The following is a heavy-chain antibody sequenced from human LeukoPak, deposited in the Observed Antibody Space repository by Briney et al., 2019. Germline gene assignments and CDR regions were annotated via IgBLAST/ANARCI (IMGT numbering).Heavy chain of an antibody. CDR2: ISGSSYYI. CDR3: AKEPRWEQLHSFDI. D-gene: IGHD1/OR15-1a*01. CDR1: GFTFSSYS. V-gene: IGHV3-21*01. J-gene: IGHJ3*02. Sequence: PGGSLRLSCAASGFTFSSYSMNWVRQAPGKGLEWVSSISGSSYYIYYADSVKGRLTIPRDNAKNSLYLQMNSLRAEDTAVYYCAKEPRWEQLHSFDIWGQGTTVTVSS.